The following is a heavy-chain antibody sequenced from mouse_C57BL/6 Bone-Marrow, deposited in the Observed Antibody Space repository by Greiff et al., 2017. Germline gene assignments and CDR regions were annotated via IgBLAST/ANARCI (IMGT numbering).Heavy chain of an antibody. V-gene: IGHV1-61*01. CDR2: IYPSDSET. J-gene: IGHJ3*01. CDR1: GYTFTSYW. Sequence: QVQLQQPGAELVRPGSSVKLSCKASGYTFTSYWMDWVKQRPGQGLEWIGNIYPSDSETHYNQKFKDKATLTVDKSSSTAYMQLSRLTSEDSAVYYCARGGWLLRGFAYWGQGTLVTVSA. D-gene: IGHD2-3*01. CDR3: ARGGWLLRGFAY.